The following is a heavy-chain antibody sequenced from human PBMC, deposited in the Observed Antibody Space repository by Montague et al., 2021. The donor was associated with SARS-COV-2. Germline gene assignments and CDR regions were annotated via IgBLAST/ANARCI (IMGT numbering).Heavy chain of an antibody. Sequence: CAISGDSFSSNSATWNWIRQSPSRGLEWLGRTYYRSMWKSDYARXXKSRIAINPDTSKNQFSLQLSSVTPEDTALYYCVRGIEAAGSYDYWGQGTLVTVSS. J-gene: IGHJ4*02. CDR2: TYYRSMWKS. CDR3: VRGIEAAGSYDY. CDR1: GDSFSSNSAT. V-gene: IGHV6-1*01. D-gene: IGHD6-13*01.